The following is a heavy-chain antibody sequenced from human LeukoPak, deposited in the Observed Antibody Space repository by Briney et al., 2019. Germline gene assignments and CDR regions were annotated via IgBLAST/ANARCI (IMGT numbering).Heavy chain of an antibody. CDR3: ARGTAAAGNFEY. V-gene: IGHV4-4*02. J-gene: IGHJ4*02. CDR2: IYHSGNT. Sequence: SGTLSLICAVSGGSISSSNWWSWVRQPPGKGLEWMGEIYHSGNTNYNSSLKSRITISVDKSKNQLSLKLSSVTAADTAVYYCARGTAAAGNFEYWGQGTLVTVSS. D-gene: IGHD6-13*01. CDR1: GGSISSSNW.